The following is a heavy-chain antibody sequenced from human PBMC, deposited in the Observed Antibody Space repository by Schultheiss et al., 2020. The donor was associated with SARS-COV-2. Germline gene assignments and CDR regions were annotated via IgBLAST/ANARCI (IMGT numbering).Heavy chain of an antibody. Sequence: GGSLRLSCAASGFAFRSYAMSWVRQAPGKGLEWVANIKQDGSEKYYVDSVKGRFTISRDNAKNTLYLQMNSLRAEDTAVYYCARVDYWGQGTLVTVSS. CDR3: ARVDY. J-gene: IGHJ4*02. CDR1: GFAFRSYA. CDR2: IKQDGSEK. V-gene: IGHV3-7*01.